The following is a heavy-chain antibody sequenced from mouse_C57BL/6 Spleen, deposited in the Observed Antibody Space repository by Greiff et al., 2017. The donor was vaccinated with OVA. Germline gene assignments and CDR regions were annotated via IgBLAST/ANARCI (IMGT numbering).Heavy chain of an antibody. V-gene: IGHV1-69*01. CDR1: GYTFTSYW. Sequence: QVQLQQSGAELVMPGASVKLSCKASGYTFTSYWMHWVKQRPGQGLEWIGEIDPSDSYTNYNQKFKGKSTLTVDKSSSTAYMQLSSLTSEDSAVYYCARGGSKGYWGQGTTLTVSS. CDR3: ARGGSKGY. CDR2: IDPSDSYT. D-gene: IGHD1-1*01. J-gene: IGHJ2*01.